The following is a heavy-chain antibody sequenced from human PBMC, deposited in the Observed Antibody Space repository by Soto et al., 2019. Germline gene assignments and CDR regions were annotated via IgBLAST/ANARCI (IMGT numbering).Heavy chain of an antibody. CDR1: GFTFSSYA. V-gene: IGHV3-23*01. CDR2: ISGSGGST. CDR3: AKDTAEDYYDSSFDAFDI. J-gene: IGHJ3*02. Sequence: GGSLRLFCAASGFTFSSYAMSWVRQAPGKGLEWVSAISGSGGSTYYADSVKGRFTISRDNSKNTLYLQMNSLRAEDTAVYYCAKDTAEDYYDSSFDAFDIWGQGTMVTVSS. D-gene: IGHD3-22*01.